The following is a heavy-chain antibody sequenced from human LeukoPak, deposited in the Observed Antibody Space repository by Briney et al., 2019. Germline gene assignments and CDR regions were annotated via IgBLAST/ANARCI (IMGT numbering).Heavy chain of an antibody. J-gene: IGHJ6*03. Sequence: SGTLSFTCAVSGGSISSSNWWSWVRQPAGKGLEWIREIYHSGSTNYNPSLKSRVTISVDTSKNQFSLKLSSVTAADTAVYYCARADYSSTWSHDHYYMDVWGKGTTVTVSS. CDR1: GGSISSSNW. D-gene: IGHD6-13*01. V-gene: IGHV4-4*02. CDR3: ARADYSSTWSHDHYYMDV. CDR2: IYHSGST.